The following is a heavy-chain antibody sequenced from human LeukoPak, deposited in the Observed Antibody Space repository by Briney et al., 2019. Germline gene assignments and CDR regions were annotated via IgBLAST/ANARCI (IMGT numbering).Heavy chain of an antibody. J-gene: IGHJ4*02. CDR3: ARLYSSSKSFGF. Sequence: SEILSLTCSVSGDSISTRSYYWGWIRQPPGKGLEWIGTMYDTGTTYYNPSLKSRVTISLDTSKTQFSLRLSSVTAADTAVYYCARLYSSSKSFGFWGQGTLVTVSS. CDR1: GDSISTRSYY. D-gene: IGHD2-21*01. CDR2: MYDTGTT. V-gene: IGHV4-39*07.